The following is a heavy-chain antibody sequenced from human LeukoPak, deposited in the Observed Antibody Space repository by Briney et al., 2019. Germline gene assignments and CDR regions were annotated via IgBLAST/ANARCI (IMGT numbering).Heavy chain of an antibody. CDR3: ARYSGGYLDY. J-gene: IGHJ4*02. D-gene: IGHD1-26*01. CDR1: GFTFSSYS. V-gene: IGHV3-48*01. CDR2: ITSGSSTI. Sequence: GGSLRLSCAASGFTFSSYSMNWVRQAPGKGLEWVSYITSGSSTIYYADSVKGRFTISRDNAKNSLYPQMKSLRAEDTAVYYCARYSGGYLDYWGQGTLVTASS.